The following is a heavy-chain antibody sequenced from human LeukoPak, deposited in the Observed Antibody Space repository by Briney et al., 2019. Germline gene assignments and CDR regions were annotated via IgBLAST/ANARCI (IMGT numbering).Heavy chain of an antibody. CDR2: IYTSGST. CDR3: ARETSDPYYYMDV. V-gene: IGHV4-61*02. CDR1: GGSISSGSYY. J-gene: IGHJ6*03. Sequence: KPSETLSLTCTVSGGSISSGSYYWSWIRQPAGKGLEWIGRIYTSGSTNYNPSLKSRVTMSVDTSKNQFSLKLSSVTAADTAVYYCARETSDPYYYMDVWGKGTTVTVSS.